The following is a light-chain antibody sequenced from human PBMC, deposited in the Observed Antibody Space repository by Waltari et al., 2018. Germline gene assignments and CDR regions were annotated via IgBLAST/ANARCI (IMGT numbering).Light chain of an antibody. Sequence: DIQITQSPSSVSASVGDRVTITCRASQGIRSRLAWFQQKPGKAPNLLFYAASSLQRGVPSRFSGSGSGTDFTLTISSLQPEDFATYYCQQAASFPLTFGGGTKVEIK. CDR3: QQAASFPLT. CDR2: AAS. CDR1: QGIRSR. J-gene: IGKJ4*01. V-gene: IGKV1D-12*01.